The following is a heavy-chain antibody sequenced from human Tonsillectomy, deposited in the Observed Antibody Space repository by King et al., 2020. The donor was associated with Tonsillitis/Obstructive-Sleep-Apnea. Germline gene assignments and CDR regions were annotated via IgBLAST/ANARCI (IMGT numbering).Heavy chain of an antibody. Sequence: LQLQESGPGLVKPSGTLSLTCSVSGGSISSNSYYWGWIREPPGEGLEWIGTNYYSGTTYYNPSLESRVTVSVATSKNQFSLKLRSVTDADTAVYYCARHSSAIAVSYYYYIDVWGKGTTVIVSS. CDR3: ARHSSAIAVSYYYYIDV. CDR1: GGSISSNSYY. D-gene: IGHD3-22*01. J-gene: IGHJ6*03. V-gene: IGHV4-39*01. CDR2: NYYSGTT.